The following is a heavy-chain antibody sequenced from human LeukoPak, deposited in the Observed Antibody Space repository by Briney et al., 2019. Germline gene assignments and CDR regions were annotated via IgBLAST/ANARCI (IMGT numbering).Heavy chain of an antibody. J-gene: IGHJ6*03. CDR1: GFTFSSYS. CDR3: ARDPTHKWLRLTLYYYYHMDV. Sequence: PGGSLRLSCAASGFTFSSYSMNWVRQAPGKGLEWVSYISSSSSTIYYADSVKGRFTISRDNAKNSLYLQMNSLRAEDTAVYYCARDPTHKWLRLTLYYYYHMDVWGKGTTVTVSS. CDR2: ISSSSSTI. V-gene: IGHV3-48*01. D-gene: IGHD5-12*01.